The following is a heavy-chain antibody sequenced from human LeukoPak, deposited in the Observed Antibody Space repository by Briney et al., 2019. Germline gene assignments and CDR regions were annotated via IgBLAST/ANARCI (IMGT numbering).Heavy chain of an antibody. D-gene: IGHD3-10*01. V-gene: IGHV4-4*02. J-gene: IGHJ6*03. Sequence: SETLSLTCAVSGGSISSSNWWSWVRQPPGKGLEWIGEIYHSGSTNYNPSLKSRVTISVDKSKNQFSLKLSSVTAADTAVYYCAKATNYGYGSHYYYYMDVWGKGTTVTVSS. CDR1: GGSISSSNW. CDR2: IYHSGST. CDR3: AKATNYGYGSHYYYYMDV.